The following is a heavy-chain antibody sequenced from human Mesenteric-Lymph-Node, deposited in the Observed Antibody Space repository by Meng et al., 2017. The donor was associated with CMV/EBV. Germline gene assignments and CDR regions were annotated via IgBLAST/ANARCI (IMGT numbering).Heavy chain of an antibody. CDR1: GFRFSSFS. CDR2: INEDGSEK. J-gene: IGHJ1*01. V-gene: IGHV3-7*01. Sequence: GESLKISCAGSGFRFSSFSMNWVRQAPGKGLEWVASINEDGSEKHYVDSVKGRFTISRDDTKKSLYLQMNSPRAEDTAVYYCARDAGYYQHWGQGTLVTVSS. CDR3: ARDAGYYQH.